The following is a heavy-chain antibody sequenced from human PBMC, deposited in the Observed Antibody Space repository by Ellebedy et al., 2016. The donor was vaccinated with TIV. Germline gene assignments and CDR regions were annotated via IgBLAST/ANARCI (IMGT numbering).Heavy chain of an antibody. Sequence: SETLSLTCKVSDFSFSSGYYGGWIRQPPGKGLEWIGYISSGGSTNYNPSFKSRVTMSIDTSKNQFSLNLKSVTAADTAVYYCARTFTETLGGSDTHWVLDFWGQGSLVTASS. V-gene: IGHV4-61*01. CDR1: DFSFSSGYY. CDR3: ARTFTETLGGSDTHWVLDF. CDR2: ISSGGST. D-gene: IGHD2/OR15-2a*01. J-gene: IGHJ4*02.